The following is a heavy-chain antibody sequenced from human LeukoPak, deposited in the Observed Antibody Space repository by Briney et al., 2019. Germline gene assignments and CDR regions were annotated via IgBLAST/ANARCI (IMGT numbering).Heavy chain of an antibody. J-gene: IGHJ4*02. D-gene: IGHD4-17*01. CDR3: ARASHDYGVYSHFDY. CDR1: GGSFSGYY. CDR2: INHSGST. V-gene: IGHV4-34*01. Sequence: SETLSLTCAVYGGSFSGYYWSWIRQPPGKGLEWIGEINHSGSTNYNPSLKSRVTISVDKSKNQFSLKLSSVTAADTAVYYCARASHDYGVYSHFDYWGQGTLVTVSS.